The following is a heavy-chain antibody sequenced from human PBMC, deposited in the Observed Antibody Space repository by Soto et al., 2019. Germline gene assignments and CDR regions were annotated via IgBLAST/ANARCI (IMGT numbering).Heavy chain of an antibody. CDR1: GFSLSTIGVG. CDR2: IYWDDDK. V-gene: IGHV2-5*02. D-gene: IGHD6-19*01. Sequence: QITLKESGPPLVKPTQTLTLTCTFSGFSLSTIGVGVGWVRQPPGKALEWLALIYWDDDKRYSPPLKSRLAITKDTSKNQVVLTMTNMDPVDTATDYCAHRIHSGWLGWFDPWGQGTLVTVSS. CDR3: AHRIHSGWLGWFDP. J-gene: IGHJ5*02.